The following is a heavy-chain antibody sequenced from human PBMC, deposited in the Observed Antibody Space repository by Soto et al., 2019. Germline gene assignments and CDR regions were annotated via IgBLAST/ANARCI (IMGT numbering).Heavy chain of an antibody. CDR1: GFTFSSYS. CDR3: ARDNYYDSSGYLY. V-gene: IGHV3-21*01. Sequence: PVGSLRLSGAASGFTFSSYSINWVRQAPGKGLEWVSSISSSSSYIYYADSVKGRFTISRDNAKNSLYLQMNRLRAEDTAVYYCARDNYYDSSGYLYWGQGTLVTVSS. CDR2: ISSSSSYI. D-gene: IGHD3-22*01. J-gene: IGHJ4*02.